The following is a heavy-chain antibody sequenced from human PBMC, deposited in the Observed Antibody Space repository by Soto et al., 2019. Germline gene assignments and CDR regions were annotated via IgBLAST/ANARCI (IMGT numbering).Heavy chain of an antibody. CDR2: ISYDGSNK. Sequence: GGSLRLSCAASGFTFSSYAMHWVRQAPGKGLEWVAVISYDGSNKYYADSVKGRFTISRDNSKNTLYLQMNSLRAEDTAVYYCARAYCSSTSCYLRADYGMDVWGQGTTVTVSS. V-gene: IGHV3-30-3*01. CDR3: ARAYCSSTSCYLRADYGMDV. D-gene: IGHD2-2*01. J-gene: IGHJ6*02. CDR1: GFTFSSYA.